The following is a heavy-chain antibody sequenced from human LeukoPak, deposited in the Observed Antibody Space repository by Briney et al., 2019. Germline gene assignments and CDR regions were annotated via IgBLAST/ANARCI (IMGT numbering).Heavy chain of an antibody. V-gene: IGHV3-30*02. J-gene: IGHJ3*02. Sequence: GGSLRLSCAASGYTLSRWRTLWVRQAPGKGLEWVAFIRYDGTNKEYADSVKGRFTISRDNSKNTVYLLMNSLRAEDTAVYYCAKDHPLRAVDRHALSSWVQGGMVTVSS. CDR2: IRYDGTNK. CDR1: GYTLSRWR. CDR3: AKDHPLRAVDRHALSS. D-gene: IGHD6-19*01.